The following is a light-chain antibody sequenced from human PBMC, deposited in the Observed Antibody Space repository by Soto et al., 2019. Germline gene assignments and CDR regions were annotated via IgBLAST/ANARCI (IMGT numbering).Light chain of an antibody. CDR3: QQLYSYPPIT. V-gene: IGKV1-9*01. J-gene: IGKJ5*01. CDR1: RGIGNY. Sequence: IELTQSPSSLSISVGDRDTITCRASRGIGNYLAWYQQRPGKAPKLLIYSISTLQSGVPSRFSGSGSGTDFTLTITTLQPEDFATDYCQQLYSYPPITFGQGTRLEIK. CDR2: SIS.